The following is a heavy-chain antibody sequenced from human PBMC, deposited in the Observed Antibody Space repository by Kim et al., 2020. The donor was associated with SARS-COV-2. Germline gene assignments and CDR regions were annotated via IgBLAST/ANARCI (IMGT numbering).Heavy chain of an antibody. D-gene: IGHD1-26*01. CDR1: GFTFSSYG. Sequence: GGSLRLSCAASGFTFSSYGMHWVRQAPGKGLEWVAVISYDGSNKYYADSVKGRFTISRDNSKNTLYLQMNSLRAEDTAVYYCATPLVSGPFDYWLQGTLVTVSS. CDR3: ATPLVSGPFDY. J-gene: IGHJ4*02. V-gene: IGHV3-33*05. CDR2: ISYDGSNK.